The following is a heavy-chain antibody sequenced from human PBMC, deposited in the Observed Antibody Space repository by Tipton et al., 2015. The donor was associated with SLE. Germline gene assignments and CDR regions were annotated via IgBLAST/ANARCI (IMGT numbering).Heavy chain of an antibody. CDR2: NYTSGRT. D-gene: IGHD3-16*01. V-gene: IGHV4-4*07. Sequence: PGLVKPSETLSLTCTVSGGSISSHHWSWIRQPAGKGLEWVGRNYTSGRTNYNPSLKSRATISVDTSKNQFPRKLSSVTAADTAEYYCARGLGGVTLHWFDAWGQGTLVTVSS. CDR1: GGSISSHH. CDR3: ARGLGGVTLHWFDA. J-gene: IGHJ5*02.